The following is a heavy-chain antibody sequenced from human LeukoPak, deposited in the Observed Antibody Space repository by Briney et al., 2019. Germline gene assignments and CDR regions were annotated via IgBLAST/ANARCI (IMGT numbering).Heavy chain of an antibody. CDR1: GFTFSSYA. J-gene: IGHJ4*02. V-gene: IGHV3-23*01. CDR2: ISSSGGST. CDR3: AKATFASSWNLYFDY. Sequence: GGSLRLSCAASGFTFSSYAMSWVRQAPGKGLEWVSTISSSGGSTYYADSVKGRFTISRDNSKSTVYLQMNSLRAEDTAVYYCAKATFASSWNLYFDYWGQGTLVTVSS. D-gene: IGHD6-13*01.